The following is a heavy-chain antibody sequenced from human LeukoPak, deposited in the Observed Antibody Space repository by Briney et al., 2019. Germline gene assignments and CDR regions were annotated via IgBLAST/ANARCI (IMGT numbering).Heavy chain of an antibody. CDR3: AKDSSAVIDY. V-gene: IGHV3-30*18. CDR1: GFTFSSYG. J-gene: IGHJ4*02. CDR2: ISYDGSNK. Sequence: PGGSLRLSCAASGFTFSSYGMHWVRQAPSKGLEWVAVISYDGSNKYYADSVKGRFTISRDNSKNTLYLQMNSLRAEDTAVYYCAKDSSAVIDYWGQGTLVTVSS. D-gene: IGHD6-13*01.